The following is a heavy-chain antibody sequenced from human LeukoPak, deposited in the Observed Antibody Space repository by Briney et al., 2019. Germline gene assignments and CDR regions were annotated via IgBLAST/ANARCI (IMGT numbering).Heavy chain of an antibody. CDR1: KFTFSDYY. CDR2: ISSISSTM. Sequence: GGSLRLSCAASKFTFSDYYMSWIRQAPGKGLEWVSYISSISSTMYYADSVKGRFTISRDNAKNSLYLLMNSLRAEDTAVYYCARDLRQVTSGYSSGFQVYYFDYWGQGTLVTVSS. J-gene: IGHJ4*02. CDR3: ARDLRQVTSGYSSGFQVYYFDY. D-gene: IGHD6-19*01. V-gene: IGHV3-11*04.